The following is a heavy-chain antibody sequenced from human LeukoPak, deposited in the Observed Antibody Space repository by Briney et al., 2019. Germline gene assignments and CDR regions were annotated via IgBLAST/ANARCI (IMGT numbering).Heavy chain of an antibody. CDR2: IYPGDSDT. V-gene: IGHV5-51*01. D-gene: IGHD6-19*01. CDR3: ARLIAVAGTNYFDY. Sequence: LGESLKISCKGSGYSFTSYWIGWVRQMPGKGLEWMGIIYPGDSDTRYSPSFQGQVTISADKSISTAYLQWRSLKASDTAMYYCARLIAVAGTNYFDYWGQGTLVTVSS. CDR1: GYSFTSYW. J-gene: IGHJ4*02.